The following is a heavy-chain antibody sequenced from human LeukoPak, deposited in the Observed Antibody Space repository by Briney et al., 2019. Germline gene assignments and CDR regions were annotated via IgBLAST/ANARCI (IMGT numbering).Heavy chain of an antibody. V-gene: IGHV4-34*01. CDR2: INHSGST. D-gene: IGHD6-6*01. CDR3: ARVRIAARPIDY. J-gene: IGHJ4*02. CDR1: GGSFSGYY. Sequence: SETLSLTCAVYGGSFSGYYWSWIRQPPGKGLEWIGEINHSGSTNYNPSLKSRVTISVDTSKNQFSLKLSSVTAADTAVCYCARVRIAARPIDYWGQGTLVTVSS.